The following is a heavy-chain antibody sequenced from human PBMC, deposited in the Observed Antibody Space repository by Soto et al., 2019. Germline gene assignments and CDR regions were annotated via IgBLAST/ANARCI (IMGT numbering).Heavy chain of an antibody. Sequence: GGFLRLSCAASGFTFSNAWMSWVRQAPGKGLEWVGRIKSKTDGGTTDYAAPVKGRFTISRDDSKNTLYLQMNSLKTEDTAVYYCWYYDSSGYYYDYYYGMDVWGQGTTVTVSS. V-gene: IGHV3-15*01. CDR2: IKSKTDGGTT. CDR3: WYYDSSGYYYDYYYGMDV. CDR1: GFTFSNAW. J-gene: IGHJ6*02. D-gene: IGHD3-22*01.